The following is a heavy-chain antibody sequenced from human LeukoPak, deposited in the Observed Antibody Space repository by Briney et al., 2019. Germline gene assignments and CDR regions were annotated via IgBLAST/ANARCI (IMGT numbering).Heavy chain of an antibody. Sequence: SETLPLTCTVSGGSISSYYWSWIRQPPGKGLEWIGYIYYSGSTNYNPSLKSRVTISVDTSKNQFSLKLSSVTAADTAVYYCARGHAEYNPIDYWGQGTLVTVSS. CDR2: IYYSGST. D-gene: IGHD1-14*01. J-gene: IGHJ4*02. CDR1: GGSISSYY. CDR3: ARGHAEYNPIDY. V-gene: IGHV4-59*01.